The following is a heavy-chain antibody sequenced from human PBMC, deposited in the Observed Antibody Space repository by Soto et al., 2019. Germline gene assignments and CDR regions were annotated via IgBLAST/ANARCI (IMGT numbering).Heavy chain of an antibody. CDR3: AKDGLYYYDSSGYSDY. CDR1: GFTFSSYA. Sequence: GGSLRLSCAASGFTFSSYAMSWVRQAPGKGLEWVSAISGSGGSTYYADSVKGRFTISRDNSKNTLYLQMNSLRAEDTAVYCCAKDGLYYYDSSGYSDYWGQGTLVTVSS. J-gene: IGHJ4*02. V-gene: IGHV3-23*01. D-gene: IGHD3-22*01. CDR2: ISGSGGST.